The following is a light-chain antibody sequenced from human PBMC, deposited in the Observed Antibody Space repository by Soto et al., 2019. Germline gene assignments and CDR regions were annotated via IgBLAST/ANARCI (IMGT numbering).Light chain of an antibody. CDR1: QSVSSSY. J-gene: IGKJ1*01. V-gene: IGKV3-15*01. Sequence: EIVLTQSPDTLSVSPGERATLSCRASQSVSSSYLAWYQHQPGQAPRLLIYGASTRATGIPDRFSGSGSGTEFTLTISSLESEDFAVYYCQQYNNWPLTFGQGTKVEIK. CDR3: QQYNNWPLT. CDR2: GAS.